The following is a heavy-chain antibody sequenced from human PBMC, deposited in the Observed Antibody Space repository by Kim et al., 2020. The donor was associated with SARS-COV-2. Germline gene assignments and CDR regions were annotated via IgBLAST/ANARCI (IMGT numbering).Heavy chain of an antibody. CDR3: AKGFYGSGSYYNRNNFDY. Sequence: GGSLRLSCAASGFTFSSYDMTWVRQAPGKGLEWVSTISGRGDSTYYADSVRGRFTVSRDGSKNTLYLQMSSLRAEDTAVYYCAKGFYGSGSYYNRNNFDYWGQGTLVTVSS. V-gene: IGHV3-23*01. J-gene: IGHJ4*02. CDR1: GFTFSSYD. D-gene: IGHD3-10*01. CDR2: ISGRGDST.